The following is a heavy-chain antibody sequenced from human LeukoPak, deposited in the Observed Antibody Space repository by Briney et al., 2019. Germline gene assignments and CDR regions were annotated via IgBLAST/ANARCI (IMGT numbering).Heavy chain of an antibody. J-gene: IGHJ4*02. Sequence: ASVKVSCKVSGYTLTELSMHWVRQAPGKGLEWMGGFDPEDGETIYAQKFQGRVTMTEDTSTDTAYMELSSLRSEDTAVYYCATAGERRLLWFGELLLYWGQGTLATVSS. D-gene: IGHD3-10*01. CDR3: ATAGERRLLWFGELLLY. V-gene: IGHV1-24*01. CDR2: FDPEDGET. CDR1: GYTLTELS.